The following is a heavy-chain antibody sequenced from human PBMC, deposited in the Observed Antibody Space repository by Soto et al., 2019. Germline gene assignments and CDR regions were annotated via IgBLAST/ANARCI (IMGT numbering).Heavy chain of an antibody. J-gene: IGHJ5*02. CDR3: ARQQQLVGGLWFDP. CDR1: GGSISSSSYY. CDR2: IYYSGST. V-gene: IGHV4-39*01. D-gene: IGHD6-13*01. Sequence: SETLSLTCTVSGGSISSSSYYWGWIRQPPGKGLEWIGSIYYSGSTYYNPSLKSRVTISVDTSKNQFSLKLSSVTAADTAVYYCARQQQLVGGLWFDPWGQGTLVTVSS.